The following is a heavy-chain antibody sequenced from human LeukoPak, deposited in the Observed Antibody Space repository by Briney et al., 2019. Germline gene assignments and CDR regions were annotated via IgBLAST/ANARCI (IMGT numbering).Heavy chain of an antibody. Sequence: ASVKVSCKASGFTFNSYYIHWVRQAPGQGLEWMGWINPNSGGTNYAQKFLGRVTMTRDTSISTAYMELSWLRSDDTAVYYCATLYGDYVASDYWGQGTLVTASS. D-gene: IGHD4-17*01. J-gene: IGHJ4*02. CDR3: ATLYGDYVASDY. CDR2: INPNSGGT. V-gene: IGHV1-2*02. CDR1: GFTFNSYY.